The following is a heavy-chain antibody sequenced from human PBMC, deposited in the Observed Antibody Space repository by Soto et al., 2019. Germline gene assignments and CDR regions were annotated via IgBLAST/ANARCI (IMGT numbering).Heavy chain of an antibody. D-gene: IGHD6-6*01. CDR2: ISLSGGNA. J-gene: IGHJ4*02. CDR3: ARAQYSSSSFRVDY. Sequence: QVQLVQSGAEVKRPGASVKVSCKASGYSFSSYFIHWVRQAPGHGLEWMGIISLSGGNANYAQKLQGRVAMSRDTSTNTVFMELSSLRSEDTAVYYCARAQYSSSSFRVDYWGQGTLVTVSS. CDR1: GYSFSSYF. V-gene: IGHV1-46*01.